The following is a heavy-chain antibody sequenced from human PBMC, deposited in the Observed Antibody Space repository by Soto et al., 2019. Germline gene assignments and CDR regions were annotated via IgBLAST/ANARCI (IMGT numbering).Heavy chain of an antibody. D-gene: IGHD3-22*01. CDR3: AKAISYYYDGSGYSAFDY. CDR1: GFTFSSYA. CDR2: ISGSGGST. J-gene: IGHJ4*02. Sequence: PGGSLRLSCAASGFTFSSYAMSWVRQAPGKGLEWVSAISGSGGSTYYADSVKGRFTISRDNSKNTLYLQMNSLRAEDTAVYYCAKAISYYYDGSGYSAFDYWGQXTLVTVSS. V-gene: IGHV3-23*01.